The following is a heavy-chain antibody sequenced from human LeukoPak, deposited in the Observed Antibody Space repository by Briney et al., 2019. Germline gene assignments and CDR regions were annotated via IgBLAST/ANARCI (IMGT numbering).Heavy chain of an antibody. V-gene: IGHV3-30*03. CDR3: ASGASSAWYHFDY. CDR1: GFTFNSYG. Sequence: PGRSLRLSCAASGFTFNSYGMHWVRQTPGKGLEWVAVISYDGGNKYYADSVKGRFTISRDNSKNTLYLQMNSLRAEDTAVYYCASGASSAWYHFDYWGQGTLVTVSS. D-gene: IGHD6-19*01. J-gene: IGHJ4*02. CDR2: ISYDGGNK.